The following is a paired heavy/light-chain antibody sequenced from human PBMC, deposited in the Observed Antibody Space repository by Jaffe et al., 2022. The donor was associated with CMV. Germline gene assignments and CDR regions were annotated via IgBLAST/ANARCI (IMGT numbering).Heavy chain of an antibody. V-gene: IGHV1-69*01. D-gene: IGHD2-15*01. CDR2: ITPKSGTI. J-gene: IGHJ6*02. Sequence: QVQLVQSGAEVKQPGSSVRVSCEASGGSFISNTFNWVRQAPGQGLEWMGGITPKSGTINSAQKFQGRLTIFADESTRTIYMDLRSLTSEDTAVYYCARDPPVYCDGGGCLAWGPKMTAKYYYSLDVWGQGTTVTVSS. CDR3: ARDPPVYCDGGGCLAWGPKMTAKYYYSLDV. CDR1: GGSFISNT.
Light chain of an antibody. V-gene: IGLV1-51*02. CDR2: ENN. J-gene: IGLJ3*02. Sequence: QSVLTQPPSVSAAPGQTVTISCSGNIGNNFVSWYQHLPGTAPKLLISENNKRLSGISDRFSGSKSGTSATLAITGLQTGDEADYYCGTWDNGLSVGVFGGGTKLTVL. CDR3: GTWDNGLSVGV. CDR1: NIGNNF.